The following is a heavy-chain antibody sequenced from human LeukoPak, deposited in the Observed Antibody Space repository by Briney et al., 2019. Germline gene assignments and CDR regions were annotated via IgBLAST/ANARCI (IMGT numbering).Heavy chain of an antibody. Sequence: GASVKVSCKASGYTFTSYYMHWVRQAPGQGLEWMGIINPSGGSTSYAQKFQGRVTMTRDTSISTAYMEVTRLTSDDTAIYYCARDPVDGYSHYGFWGQGTLVTVSS. J-gene: IGHJ4*02. D-gene: IGHD5-18*01. CDR1: GYTFTSYY. V-gene: IGHV1-46*01. CDR2: INPSGGST. CDR3: ARDPVDGYSHYGF.